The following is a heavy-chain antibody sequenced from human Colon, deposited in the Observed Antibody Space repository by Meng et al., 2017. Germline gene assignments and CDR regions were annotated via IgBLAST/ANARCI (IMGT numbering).Heavy chain of an antibody. D-gene: IGHD4-17*01. J-gene: IGHJ4*02. Sequence: GSPRPPRAAPGFTLSSYSMHWVRQAPGKGLEWVAVISYDGSNKYYADSVKGRFTISRDNSKNTLYLQMNSLRAEDTAVYYCARDAKHDYGDYVSGYWGQGTLVTVSS. CDR1: GFTLSSYS. CDR2: ISYDGSNK. CDR3: ARDAKHDYGDYVSGY. V-gene: IGHV3-30*01.